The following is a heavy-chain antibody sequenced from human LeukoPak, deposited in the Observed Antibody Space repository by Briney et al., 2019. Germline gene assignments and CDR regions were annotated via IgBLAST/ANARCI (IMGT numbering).Heavy chain of an antibody. CDR3: ASVREASISPYFDY. CDR2: IYYSGTT. J-gene: IGHJ4*02. CDR1: GGSISSGDYY. Sequence: PSETLSLTCTVSGGSISSGDYYWSWIRQHPEKGLEWIGYIYYSGTTYYHPSLKSRVSISADTSKNQFSLKLSSVTAADTAVYYCASVREASISPYFDYWGQGTLVTVSS. D-gene: IGHD2/OR15-2a*01. V-gene: IGHV4-31*03.